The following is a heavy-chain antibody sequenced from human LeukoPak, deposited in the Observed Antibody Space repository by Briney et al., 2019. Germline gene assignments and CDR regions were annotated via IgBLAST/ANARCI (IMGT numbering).Heavy chain of an antibody. CDR3: AKTIGSYPPYYFDY. J-gene: IGHJ4*02. CDR2: ISYDGSNK. D-gene: IGHD1-26*01. CDR1: GFTFSSYG. Sequence: PGGSLRLSCAASGFTFSSYGMHWVRQAPGKGLEWVAVISYDGSNKYYADSVKGRFTISRDNSKNTLYLQMNSLRAEDTAMYYCAKTIGSYPPYYFDYWGQGTLVTVSS. V-gene: IGHV3-30*18.